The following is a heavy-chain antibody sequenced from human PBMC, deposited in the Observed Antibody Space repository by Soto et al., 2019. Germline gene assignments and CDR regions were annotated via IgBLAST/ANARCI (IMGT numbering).Heavy chain of an antibody. V-gene: IGHV4-59*01. CDR1: GGSISSYY. CDR2: IYYSGST. D-gene: IGHD3-22*01. J-gene: IGHJ4*02. Sequence: SETLSLTCTVSGGSISSYYWSWIRQPPGKGLERIGYIYYSGSTNYNPSLKSRVTISVDTSKNQFSLKLSSVTAADTAVYYCARSDYYDSSGYGYWGQGTLVTVSS. CDR3: ARSDYYDSSGYGY.